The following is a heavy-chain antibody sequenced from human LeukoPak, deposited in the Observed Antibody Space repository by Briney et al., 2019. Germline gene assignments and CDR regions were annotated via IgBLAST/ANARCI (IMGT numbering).Heavy chain of an antibody. CDR1: GYTFTGYY. V-gene: IGHV1-2*02. Sequence: ASVKVSCKASGYTFTGYYMHWVRQAPGQGLEWMGWINPNSGGTNYAQKFQGRVTMTTDTSTSTAYMELRSPRSDDTAVYYCARDQGYYDFWSGYPRFDYWGQGTLVTVSS. J-gene: IGHJ4*02. D-gene: IGHD3-3*01. CDR3: ARDQGYYDFWSGYPRFDY. CDR2: INPNSGGT.